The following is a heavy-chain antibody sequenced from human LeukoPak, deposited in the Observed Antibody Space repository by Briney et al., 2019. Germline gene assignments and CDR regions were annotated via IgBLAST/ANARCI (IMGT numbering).Heavy chain of an antibody. V-gene: IGHV1-24*01. CDR2: FDPEDGET. CDR3: ATSSSSGSYYGENWFDP. J-gene: IGHJ5*02. CDR1: GYTLTELS. Sequence: ASVKVSCKASGYTLTELSMHWVRQAPGKGLEWMGGFDPEDGETIYAQKFQGRVTMTEDTSTDTAYMELSSLRSEDTAVYYCATSSSSGSYYGENWFDPWGQGTLVTVSS. D-gene: IGHD3-10*01.